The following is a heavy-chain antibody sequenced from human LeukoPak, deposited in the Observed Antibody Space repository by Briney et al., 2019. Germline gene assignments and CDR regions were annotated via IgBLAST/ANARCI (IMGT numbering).Heavy chain of an antibody. CDR2: FYPTDSDT. J-gene: IGHJ4*02. CDR3: ARLNSGWPLDY. D-gene: IGHD6-19*01. Sequence: GESLKISCKGSGYSFTSYGITWVRQMPGKGLEWMGIFYPTDSDTKYSPSFQGHVTMSADKSITTAYLQWSSLKASDTAFYCCARLNSGWPLDYWGQGTLVTVSS. CDR1: GYSFTSYG. V-gene: IGHV5-51*01.